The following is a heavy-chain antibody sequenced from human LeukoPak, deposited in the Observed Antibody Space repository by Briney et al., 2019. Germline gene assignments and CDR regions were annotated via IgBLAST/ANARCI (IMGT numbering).Heavy chain of an antibody. V-gene: IGHV3-9*01. Sequence: PGGSLRLSCAASGFTFDDYAMHWVRQAPGKGLEWVSGISWNSGSIGYADSVKGRFTISRDDAKNSLFLQMNSLRAEDTATYYCARGEFGDYYYFYMDVWGKGTTVTVSS. CDR3: ARGEFGDYYYFYMDV. J-gene: IGHJ6*03. D-gene: IGHD2/OR15-2a*01. CDR2: ISWNSGSI. CDR1: GFTFDDYA.